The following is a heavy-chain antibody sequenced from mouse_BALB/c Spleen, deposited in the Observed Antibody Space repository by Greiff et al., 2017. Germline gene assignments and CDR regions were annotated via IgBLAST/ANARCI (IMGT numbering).Heavy chain of an antibody. CDR1: GFSLTSYG. CDR2: IWSGGST. D-gene: IGHD1-1*01. CDR3: ARDFITTVVADAMDY. V-gene: IGHV2-4-1*01. Sequence: VKLMESGPGLVQPSQSLSITCTVSGFSLTSYGVHWVRQSPGKGLEWLGVIWSGGSTDYNAAFISRLSISKDNSKSQVFFKMNSLQADDTAIYYCARDFITTVVADAMDYWGQGTSVTVSS. J-gene: IGHJ4*01.